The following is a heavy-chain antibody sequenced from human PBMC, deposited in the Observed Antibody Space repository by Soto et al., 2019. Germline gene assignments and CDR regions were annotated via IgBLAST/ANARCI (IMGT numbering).Heavy chain of an antibody. D-gene: IGHD3-3*01. J-gene: IGHJ6*02. V-gene: IGHV3-30*18. Sequence: GGSLRLSCAASGFTFSSYGMHWVRQAPGKGLEWVAVISYDGSNKYYADSVKGRFTISRDNSKNTLYLQMNSLRAEDTAVYYCAKDSALYYDFWSGYVSYYYGMDVWGQGTTVTVSS. CDR3: AKDSALYYDFWSGYVSYYYGMDV. CDR1: GFTFSSYG. CDR2: ISYDGSNK.